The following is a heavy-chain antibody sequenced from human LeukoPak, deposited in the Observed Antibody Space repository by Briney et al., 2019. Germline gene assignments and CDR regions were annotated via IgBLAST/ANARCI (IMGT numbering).Heavy chain of an antibody. Sequence: GGSLRLSCAASGFTSSSYSMNWVRQTPGKGLEWVSSISSSSSYIYYADSVKGRFTISRDNAKNSLYLQMNSLRAEDTAVYYCARVGVGEQQLVSDYWGQGTLATVSS. CDR3: ARVGVGEQQLVSDY. J-gene: IGHJ4*02. D-gene: IGHD6-13*01. CDR2: ISSSSSYI. V-gene: IGHV3-21*01. CDR1: GFTSSSYS.